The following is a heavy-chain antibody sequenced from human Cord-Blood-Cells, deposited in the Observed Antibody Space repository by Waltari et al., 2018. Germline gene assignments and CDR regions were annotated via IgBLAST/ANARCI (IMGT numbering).Heavy chain of an antibody. CDR1: GGSFSGYY. V-gene: IGHV4-34*01. CDR2: INHSGST. D-gene: IGHD3-10*01. Sequence: QVQLQQWGAGLLKPSETLYLTCAAYGGSFSGYYWSWTRQPPGKGLEWIGEINHSGSTNDNTSLKSRVTISVDTSKNQFSLKLSSVTAADTAVYYCARALSYGLDYWGQGTLVTVSS. J-gene: IGHJ4*02. CDR3: ARALSYGLDY.